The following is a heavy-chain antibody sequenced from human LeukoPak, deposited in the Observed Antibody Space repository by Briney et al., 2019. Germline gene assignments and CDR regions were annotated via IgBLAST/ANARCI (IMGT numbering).Heavy chain of an antibody. V-gene: IGHV3-43D*03. J-gene: IGHJ1*01. CDR2: ISWDGTTT. D-gene: IGHD2-8*01. CDR3: TKGAMAETGYFQH. CDR1: GFTFSDYA. Sequence: GGSLRLSCAASGFTFSDYAMSWVRQVPGKDLEWVSLISWDGTTTYYADSVKGRFIISRDNRKDSLYLQMNSLRAEDTARYYCTKGAMAETGYFQHWGQGTLVIVSS.